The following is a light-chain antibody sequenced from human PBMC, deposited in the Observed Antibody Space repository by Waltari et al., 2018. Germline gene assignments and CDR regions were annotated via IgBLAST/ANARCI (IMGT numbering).Light chain of an antibody. V-gene: IGLV2-14*01. CDR1: SSDIGSYIY. CDR3: SSYTTVTTVI. Sequence: QSALTQPASVSGSPGQSITISCTGTSSDIGSYIYVSWYQQHPGKAPKLMIYDVNNRPSGVSSRFSGSKSGNTASLTISGLQAEDEADYYCSSYTTVTTVIFGGGTKLTVV. J-gene: IGLJ2*01. CDR2: DVN.